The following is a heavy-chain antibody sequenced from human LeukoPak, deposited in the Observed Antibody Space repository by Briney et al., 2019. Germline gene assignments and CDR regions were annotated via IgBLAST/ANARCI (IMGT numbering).Heavy chain of an antibody. CDR1: GGSFSGYY. J-gene: IGHJ6*04. Sequence: PSETLSLTCAVYGGSFSGYYWSWIRQPPGKGLEWIGEINRSGSTNYNPSLKSRVTISVDTSKNQFSLKLSSVTAADTAVYYCARQEQPRYYYGMDVWGRGTTVTVSS. D-gene: IGHD1/OR15-1a*01. V-gene: IGHV4-34*01. CDR2: INRSGST. CDR3: ARQEQPRYYYGMDV.